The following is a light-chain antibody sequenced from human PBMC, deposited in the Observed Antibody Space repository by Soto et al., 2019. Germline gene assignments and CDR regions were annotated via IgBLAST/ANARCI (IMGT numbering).Light chain of an antibody. CDR1: SSNIGAGYD. CDR3: QSYDSSLSGSRV. CDR2: GNS. V-gene: IGLV1-40*01. J-gene: IGLJ2*01. Sequence: QSVLTQPPSVSGAPRQGVTISCTGTSSNIGAGYDVHWYQQLPGTAAKLLIYGNSNRPSGVPDRFSGSKSGTSASLAITGLQSEDEADYYCQSYDSSLSGSRVFGGGTKLTVL.